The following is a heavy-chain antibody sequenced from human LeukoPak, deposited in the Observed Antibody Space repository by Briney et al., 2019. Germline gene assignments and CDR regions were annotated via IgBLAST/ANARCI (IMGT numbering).Heavy chain of an antibody. V-gene: IGHV1-69*05. D-gene: IGHD2-2*01. CDR3: AICSSTSCYRGVFDY. CDR1: GGTFSSYA. J-gene: IGHJ4*02. Sequence: SVKVSCKASGGTFSSYAISWVRQAPGQGLEWMGGIIPIFGTANYAQKFQGRVTITTDESTSTAYMELSSLRSEDTAVYYCAICSSTSCYRGVFDYWGQGTLVTVSS. CDR2: IIPIFGTA.